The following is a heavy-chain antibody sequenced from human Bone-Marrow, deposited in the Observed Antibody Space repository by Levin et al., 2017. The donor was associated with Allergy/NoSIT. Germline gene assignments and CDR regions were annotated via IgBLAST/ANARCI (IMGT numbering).Heavy chain of an antibody. Sequence: SLKISCAASGFGFDDYAMHWVRQVPGKGLEWVSGINWNSKNIVYADSVKGRFTISRDNAKNSLYLQMNSLGPEDTAFYYCARAGPPLYCSSISCYEFDYWGQGTLVTVSS. CDR3: ARAGPPLYCSSISCYEFDY. D-gene: IGHD2-2*01. V-gene: IGHV3-9*01. CDR1: GFGFDDYA. J-gene: IGHJ4*02. CDR2: INWNSKNI.